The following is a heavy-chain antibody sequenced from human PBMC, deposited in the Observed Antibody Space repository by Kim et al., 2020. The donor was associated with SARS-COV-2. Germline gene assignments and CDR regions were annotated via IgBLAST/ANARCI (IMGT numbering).Heavy chain of an antibody. V-gene: IGHV3-7*03. Sequence: GGSLRLSCEASGFDFRSSWINWVRQAPGKGLEWVANIKQDGSEKKYVDSVKGRFTISRDNAKNSLYLQMSSLRVDDTAVYYCAATSTYWGQGALVTVSS. D-gene: IGHD1-26*01. CDR2: IKQDGSEK. CDR3: AATSTY. CDR1: GFDFRSSW. J-gene: IGHJ4*02.